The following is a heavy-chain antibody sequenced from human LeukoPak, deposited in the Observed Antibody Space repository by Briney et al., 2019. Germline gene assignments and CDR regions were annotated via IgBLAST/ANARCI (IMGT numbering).Heavy chain of an antibody. V-gene: IGHV3-23*01. CDR2: ISDSGGST. CDR3: AKDTRWSVVRGVHPDY. Sequence: GGSLRLSCAASGFIFSSYAMTWVRQAPGKGLEWVSAISDSGGSTYYADSVKGRFTISRDNSKNTLYLQMNSLRAEDTAVYYCAKDTRWSVVRGVHPDYWGQGTLVTVSS. D-gene: IGHD3-10*01. J-gene: IGHJ4*02. CDR1: GFIFSSYA.